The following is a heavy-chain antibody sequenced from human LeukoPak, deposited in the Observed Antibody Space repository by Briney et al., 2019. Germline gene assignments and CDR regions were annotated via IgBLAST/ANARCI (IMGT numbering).Heavy chain of an antibody. Sequence: SETLSLTCAVYGGSFSGYYWSWIRQPPGKGLEWIGEINHSGSTNYNPSLKSLVTISVDTSKNQFSLKLSSVTAADTAVYYCAVFSGGYKFDPWGQGTLVTVSS. CDR3: AVFSGGYKFDP. CDR1: GGSFSGYY. CDR2: INHSGST. V-gene: IGHV4-34*01. J-gene: IGHJ5*02. D-gene: IGHD3-10*01.